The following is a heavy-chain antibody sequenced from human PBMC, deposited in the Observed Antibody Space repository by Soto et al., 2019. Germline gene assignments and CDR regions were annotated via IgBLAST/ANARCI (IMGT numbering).Heavy chain of an antibody. V-gene: IGHV3-64*01. CDR1: GFTFSSYD. CDR2: ISSNGGTT. Sequence: EVQLAESGGGMVQPGGTLRLSCVDSGFTFSSYDMHWVRQAPGKGLEYVSSISSNGGTTYYGNSVKGRFTISRDNSKNTLYLQMGSLRAEDMAVYYCVRRVSGNDDYWGQGTLVTVSS. J-gene: IGHJ4*02. CDR3: VRRVSGNDDY. D-gene: IGHD1-1*01.